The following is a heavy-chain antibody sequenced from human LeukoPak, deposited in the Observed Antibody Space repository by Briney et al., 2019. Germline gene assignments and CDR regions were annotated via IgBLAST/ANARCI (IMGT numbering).Heavy chain of an antibody. CDR1: GSTFSSYA. Sequence: QSGGSLRSSCAAFGSTFSSYAMSWFRQAPGKGLDWVLAISGSDGSTYNADSVNGRVTISKDNSKNTLYLQIDSLTAEDTAVYYCAKSGTGTTWYWFDPWGQGTLVTVSS. D-gene: IGHD1-7*01. CDR3: AKSGTGTTWYWFDP. V-gene: IGHV3-23*01. J-gene: IGHJ5*02. CDR2: ISGSDGST.